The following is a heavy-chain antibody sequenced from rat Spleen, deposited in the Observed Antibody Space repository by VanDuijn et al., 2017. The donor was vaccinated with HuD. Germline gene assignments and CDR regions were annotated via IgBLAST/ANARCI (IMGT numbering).Heavy chain of an antibody. J-gene: IGHJ2*01. CDR1: GFSLTSYG. V-gene: IGHV2-77*01. CDR2: IWGDGST. D-gene: IGHD1-11*01. CDR3: TRGYGD. Sequence: QVQMKETGPGLVQTTQTLSVTCTVSGFSLTSYGVHWVRQAPGKGLEWMGIIWGDGSTNYNSALKSRLSISRDTSKSQVFLKMNSLQTEDTAIYFCTRGYGDWGQGVMVTVSS.